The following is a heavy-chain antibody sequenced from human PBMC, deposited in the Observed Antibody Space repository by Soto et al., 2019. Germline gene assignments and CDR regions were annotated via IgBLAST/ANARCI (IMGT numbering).Heavy chain of an antibody. CDR1: GLTFSDSY. Sequence: VQLVESGGGLVEPGGSLRLSSAASGLTFSDSYLNWIRDAPGKGLEWLAYISSTGSSKFYAGSVKGRFTISRDNAKNSLYLQMNSLRAEDTAMYYCARVMFGEWGYAMDVWGQGTTVTVSS. CDR3: ARVMFGEWGYAMDV. V-gene: IGHV3-11*01. CDR2: ISSTGSSK. D-gene: IGHD3-10*02. J-gene: IGHJ6*02.